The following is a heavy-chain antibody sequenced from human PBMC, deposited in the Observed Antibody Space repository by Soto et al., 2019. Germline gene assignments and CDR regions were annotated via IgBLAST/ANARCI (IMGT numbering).Heavy chain of an antibody. Sequence: QVHLVQSGVEVKTPGASVRVSCQASGYTFFTYDISWVRQAPGQGLEWMGWISTYSGDTKYAQKFQGRVTMTTATSTSTAYLELRSLRSDDTAVYYCARHHGPTTSENWFGPWGQGTLVTVSS. CDR1: GYTFFTYD. CDR2: ISTYSGDT. V-gene: IGHV1-18*01. J-gene: IGHJ5*02. CDR3: ARHHGPTTSENWFGP. D-gene: IGHD5-12*01.